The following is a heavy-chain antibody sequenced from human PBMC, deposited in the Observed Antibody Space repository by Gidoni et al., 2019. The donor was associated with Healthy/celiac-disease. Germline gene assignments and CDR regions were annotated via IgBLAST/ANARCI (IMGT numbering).Heavy chain of an antibody. CDR2: IKSKTDGGTT. Sequence: EVQLVESGGGLVQPGGSLRLSCAASGFTFSNAWMNWVCQAPGKGLEWGGRIKSKTDGGTTDYAAPVKGRFTISRDDSKNTLYLQMNSLKTEDTAVYYCTTVDYGDYYYYYYMDVWGKGTTVTVSS. V-gene: IGHV3-15*07. D-gene: IGHD4-17*01. J-gene: IGHJ6*03. CDR1: GFTFSNAW. CDR3: TTVDYGDYYYYYYMDV.